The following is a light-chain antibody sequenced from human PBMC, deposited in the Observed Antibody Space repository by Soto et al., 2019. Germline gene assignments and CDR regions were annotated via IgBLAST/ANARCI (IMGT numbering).Light chain of an antibody. CDR2: DVS. V-gene: IGLV2-14*01. CDR3: SSYTSSSTL. J-gene: IGLJ2*01. CDR1: SSDGGGYNY. Sequence: QSVLTQPASVSGSPGQSITISCTGTSSDGGGYNYVSWYQQHPGKAPKLMIYDVSNRPSGVSNRFSGFKSGNTASLTISGLQAEDEADYYCSSYTSSSTLFGGGTKLTVL.